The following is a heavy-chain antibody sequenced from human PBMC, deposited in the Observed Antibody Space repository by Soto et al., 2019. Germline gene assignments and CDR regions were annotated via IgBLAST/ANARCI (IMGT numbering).Heavy chain of an antibody. D-gene: IGHD1-7*01. CDR1: GGTFSSYS. J-gene: IGHJ4*02. CDR3: ARFSWNYVVDY. V-gene: IGHV1-69*05. Sequence: SVKVSCKASGGTFSSYSISWVRQAPGQGLEWMGGIIPIFGTANYAQKLQGRVTMTTGTSTSTAYMELRSLRSDDTAVYYCARFSWNYVVDYWGQGTLVTVSS. CDR2: IIPIFGTA.